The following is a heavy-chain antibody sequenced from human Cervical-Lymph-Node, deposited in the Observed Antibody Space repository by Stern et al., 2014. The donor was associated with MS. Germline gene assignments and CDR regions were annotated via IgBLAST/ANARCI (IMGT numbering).Heavy chain of an antibody. CDR2: VYYSGIT. V-gene: IGHV4-39*02. Sequence: QLQLQESGPGLVKPSETLSLTCTVSGGSITNRDYWGWIRQSPGKGLEWIGSVYYSGITYYRPSLKSRATLSLHTSKNHFSLKLNSVTATDTAVYFCARGVTAVTNYVPNWCFDLWGRGTLVTISS. CDR3: ARGVTAVTNYVPNWCFDL. CDR1: GGSITNRDY. J-gene: IGHJ2*01. D-gene: IGHD4-11*01.